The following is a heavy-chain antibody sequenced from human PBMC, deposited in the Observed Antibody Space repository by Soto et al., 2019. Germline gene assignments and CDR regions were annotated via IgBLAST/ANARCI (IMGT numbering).Heavy chain of an antibody. CDR1: GFTFSSYA. J-gene: IGHJ4*02. Sequence: GGSLRLSCAASGFTFSSYAMHWVRQAPGKGLEWVAVISYDGSNKYYADSVKGRFTISRDNSKNTLYLQMNSLRAEDTAVYYCARSHIVVVIAIPIDYWGQGTLVTVSS. D-gene: IGHD2-21*01. CDR2: ISYDGSNK. CDR3: ARSHIVVVIAIPIDY. V-gene: IGHV3-30-3*01.